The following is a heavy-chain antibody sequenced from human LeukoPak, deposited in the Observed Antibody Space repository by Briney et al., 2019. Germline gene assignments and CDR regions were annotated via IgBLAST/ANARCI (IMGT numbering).Heavy chain of an antibody. CDR1: GDTFNTYT. D-gene: IGHD3-10*01. J-gene: IGHJ4*02. CDR3: ARAGLLWFGGLPYLDY. V-gene: IGHV1-69*13. Sequence: GASVKVSCKTSGDTFNTYTITWVRQAPGQRLEWMGGIIPIFGTVNYAPKFQGRVTIPADQSTTTAYMDLSSLRSEDTAVYYCARAGLLWFGGLPYLDYWGQGTLVTVSS. CDR2: IIPIFGTV.